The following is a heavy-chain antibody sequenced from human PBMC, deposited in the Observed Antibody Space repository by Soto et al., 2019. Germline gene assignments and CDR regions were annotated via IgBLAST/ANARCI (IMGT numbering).Heavy chain of an antibody. CDR1: GGSISSYY. CDR2: IYYSGST. CDR3: ARGLYCSGGSCYNLPDY. Sequence: SETLSLTCTVSGGSISSYYWNWIRQPPGKGLEWIGYIYYSGSTKYNPSLKSRVTISVDTSKNQFSLKLSSVTAADTAVYYCARGLYCSGGSCYNLPDYWGQGTLVTVSS. V-gene: IGHV4-59*08. J-gene: IGHJ4*02. D-gene: IGHD2-15*01.